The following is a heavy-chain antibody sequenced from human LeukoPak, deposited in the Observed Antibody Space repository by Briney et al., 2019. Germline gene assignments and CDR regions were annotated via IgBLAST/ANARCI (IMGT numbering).Heavy chain of an antibody. CDR1: GYTFTSYG. CDR3: ARDLGWVVVVAATYYYYYMDV. D-gene: IGHD2-15*01. V-gene: IGHV1-18*01. Sequence: ASVKVSCKASGYTFTSYGISWVRQAPGQGLEWMGWISAYNGNTNYAQKLQGRVTMTTDTSTSTAYMELRSLRSDGTAVYYCARDLGWVVVVAATYYYYYMDVWGKGTTVTVSS. CDR2: ISAYNGNT. J-gene: IGHJ6*03.